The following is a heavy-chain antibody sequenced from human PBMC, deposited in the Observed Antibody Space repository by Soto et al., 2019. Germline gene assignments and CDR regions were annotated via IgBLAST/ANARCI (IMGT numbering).Heavy chain of an antibody. Sequence: QVQLVQSGAEVKKPGSSVKVSCKASGGTFSSYAISWVRQAPGQGLEWMGGIIPIFGTANYAQKFQGRVTITADESTSTAYMGLSSLRSEDTAVYYCARVDTAMVIPTYYYYYYGMDVWGQGTTVTVSS. CDR3: ARVDTAMVIPTYYYYYYGMDV. V-gene: IGHV1-69*01. D-gene: IGHD5-18*01. J-gene: IGHJ6*02. CDR1: GGTFSSYA. CDR2: IIPIFGTA.